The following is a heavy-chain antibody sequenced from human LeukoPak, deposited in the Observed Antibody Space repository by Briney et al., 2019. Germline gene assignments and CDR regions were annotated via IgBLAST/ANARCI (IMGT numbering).Heavy chain of an antibody. V-gene: IGHV3-11*06. CDR2: ISSSSSYT. Sequence: GGSLRLSCVASGFTFSDYYMSWIRQAPGKGLEWVSYISSSSSYTNYADSVKGRFTISRDNAKNSLYLQMNSLRAEDTAVYYCARGRDYGDPGDYWGQGTLVTVSS. J-gene: IGHJ4*02. CDR1: GFTFSDYY. D-gene: IGHD4-17*01. CDR3: ARGRDYGDPGDY.